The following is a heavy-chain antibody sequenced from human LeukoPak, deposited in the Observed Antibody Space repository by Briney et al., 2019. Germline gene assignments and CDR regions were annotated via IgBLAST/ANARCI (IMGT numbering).Heavy chain of an antibody. CDR2: IYYSGST. V-gene: IGHV4-59*01. Sequence: SETLSLTCTVSGGSISNYYWSWIRQPPGKGLEWIGYIYYSGSTNYNPSLKSRITISVDTSKNQFSLKLSSVSAADSAVYYCAGGRLAAMWELLPSAAFDIWGPGTMVTVSS. J-gene: IGHJ3*02. D-gene: IGHD1-26*01. CDR3: AGGRLAAMWELLPSAAFDI. CDR1: GGSISNYY.